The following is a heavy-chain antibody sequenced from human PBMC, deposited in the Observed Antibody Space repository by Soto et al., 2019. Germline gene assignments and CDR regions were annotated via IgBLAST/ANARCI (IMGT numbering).Heavy chain of an antibody. V-gene: IGHV4-39*02. CDR3: AIEMATIRWALDY. Sequence: PSETLSLTCTVSGGSISSSSYYWGWIRQPPGKGLEWIGSIYYSGSTYYNPSLKSRVTISVDTSKNQFSLKLSSVTAADTAVYYCAIEMATIRWALDYWGQGTLVTVSS. CDR2: IYYSGST. CDR1: GGSISSSSYY. D-gene: IGHD5-12*01. J-gene: IGHJ4*02.